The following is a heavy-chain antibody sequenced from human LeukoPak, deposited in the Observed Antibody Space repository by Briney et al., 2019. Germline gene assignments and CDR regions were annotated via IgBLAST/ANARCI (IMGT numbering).Heavy chain of an antibody. CDR2: IWYDGSNK. D-gene: IGHD6-13*01. CDR3: ARGGRRIAAAGSYYYYGMDV. Sequence: PGGSLRLSCAASGFTFSSYGMHWVRQAPGKGLEWVAVIWYDGSNKYYADSVKGRFTISRDNSKNTLYLQMNSLRAGDTAVYYCARGGRRIAAAGSYYYYGMDVWGQGTTVTVSS. CDR1: GFTFSSYG. J-gene: IGHJ6*02. V-gene: IGHV3-33*01.